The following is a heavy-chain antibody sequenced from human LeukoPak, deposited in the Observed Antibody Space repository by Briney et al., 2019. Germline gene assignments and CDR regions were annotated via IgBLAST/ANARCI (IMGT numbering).Heavy chain of an antibody. CDR3: AREGAYSSSLLY. J-gene: IGHJ4*02. Sequence: GGSPRLSCAASGFTFSNFLMTWVRQAPGKGPEWVSAISGSGGDTYYADSVKGRFTISRDNSKNTLYLQMNSLRAEDTAVYYCAREGAYSSSLLYWGQGTLVTVSS. CDR1: GFTFSNFL. V-gene: IGHV3-23*01. D-gene: IGHD6-6*01. CDR2: ISGSGGDT.